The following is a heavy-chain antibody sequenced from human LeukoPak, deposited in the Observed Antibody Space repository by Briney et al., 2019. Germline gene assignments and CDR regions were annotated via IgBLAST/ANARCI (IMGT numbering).Heavy chain of an antibody. V-gene: IGHV3-30*19. CDR3: ARDMEGYYYDSSGYLGY. CDR1: GFTFSSYG. CDR2: ISYDGSNK. Sequence: PGGSLRLSCAASGFTFSSYGMHWVRQAPGKGLEWVAVISYDGSNKYYADSVKGRFTISRDNSKNTLYLQMNSLRAEDTAVYYCARDMEGYYYDSSGYLGYWGQGTLVTVSS. D-gene: IGHD3-22*01. J-gene: IGHJ4*02.